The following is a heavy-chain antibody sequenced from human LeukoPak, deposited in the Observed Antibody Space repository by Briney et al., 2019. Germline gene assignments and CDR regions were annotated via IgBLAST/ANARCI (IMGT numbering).Heavy chain of an antibody. V-gene: IGHV3-48*01. D-gene: IGHD2-2*01. CDR3: ARDVPSVVVLPATSYFDH. Sequence: GGSLRLSCAASGFTFSSYSMNWVRQAPGKGLEWVSYISSSSTIYYADSVKGRFTISRDNAKNSLYLQMNSLRAEDTAVYYCARDVPSVVVLPATSYFDHWGQGTLVTVSS. CDR1: GFTFSSYS. J-gene: IGHJ4*02. CDR2: ISSSSTI.